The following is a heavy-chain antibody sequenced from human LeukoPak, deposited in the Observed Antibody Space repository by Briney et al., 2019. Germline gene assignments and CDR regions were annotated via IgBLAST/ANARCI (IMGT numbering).Heavy chain of an antibody. D-gene: IGHD3-3*01. V-gene: IGHV3-23*01. CDR1: GFTFSSYA. J-gene: IGHJ6*03. CDR3: AKSGPLRFLEWLPLGYYYYMDV. Sequence: GGSLRLSCAASGFTFSSYAMSWVRQAPGKGLEWVSAISGSGGSTYYADSVKGRFTISRDNSKNTLYLQMNSLRAEDTAVYYCAKSGPLRFLEWLPLGYYYYMDVWGKGTTVTVSS. CDR2: ISGSGGST.